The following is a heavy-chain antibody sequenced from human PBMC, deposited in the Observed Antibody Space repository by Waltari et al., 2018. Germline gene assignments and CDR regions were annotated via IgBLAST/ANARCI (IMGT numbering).Heavy chain of an antibody. CDR2: IQRSGRT. V-gene: IGHV4-4*02. CDR1: GDSMSSGDW. CDR3: ARDRGRGIYLDA. D-gene: IGHD2-15*01. Sequence: QMQLQESGPGLVKPSGTLSVTCTVSGDSMSSGDWWSWVRQSPEKGLEWIGQIQRSGRTHYNPSFESRVSISIDTSNNQFSRKVTSTTAADTAMYYCARDRGRGIYLDAWGRGTLVTVSA. J-gene: IGHJ4*02.